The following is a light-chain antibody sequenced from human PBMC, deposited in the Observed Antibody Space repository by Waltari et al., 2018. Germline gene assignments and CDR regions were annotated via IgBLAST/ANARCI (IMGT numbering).Light chain of an antibody. J-gene: IGKJ3*01. Sequence: EIVLTQSPATLSLSPGERATLSCRASQSVDSYLAWYQQKPSQAPRLLIYDASNRATGIPARFSGSGSGTDFTLTISSLEPEDFAVYYCQQRSKWPLTFGPGTKVDIK. CDR3: QQRSKWPLT. CDR1: QSVDSY. V-gene: IGKV3-11*01. CDR2: DAS.